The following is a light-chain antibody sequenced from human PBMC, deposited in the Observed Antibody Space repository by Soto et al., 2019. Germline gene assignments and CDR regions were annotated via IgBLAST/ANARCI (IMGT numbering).Light chain of an antibody. Sequence: DIQMTQSPSSLSTSVGDRVTITCRASQGISTFLNWYQQKPGKAPNLLIYKASSLESGVPSRFSGSGSGTEFTLSISRLQPDDFATYYCQQYDSRPWTFGQGTKVDIK. CDR3: QQYDSRPWT. CDR1: QGISTF. V-gene: IGKV1-5*03. J-gene: IGKJ1*01. CDR2: KAS.